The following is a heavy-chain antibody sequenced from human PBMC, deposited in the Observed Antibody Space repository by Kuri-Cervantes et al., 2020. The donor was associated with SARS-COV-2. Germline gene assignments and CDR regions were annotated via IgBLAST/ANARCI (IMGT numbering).Heavy chain of an antibody. Sequence: GGSLRLSCAASGFTFSSYSMNWVRQAPGKGLEWVSYISSSGSTIYYADSVKGRFTISRDNAKNSLYLQMNSLRAEDTAVYYCARRMGDAFDIWGQGTMVTVSS. CDR3: ARRMGDAFDI. D-gene: IGHD3-16*01. J-gene: IGHJ3*02. CDR2: ISSSGSTI. CDR1: GFTFSSYS. V-gene: IGHV3-48*04.